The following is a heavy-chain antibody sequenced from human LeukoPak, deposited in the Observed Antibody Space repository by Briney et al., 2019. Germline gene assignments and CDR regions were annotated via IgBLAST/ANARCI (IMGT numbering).Heavy chain of an antibody. CDR3: AELGITMIGGV. D-gene: IGHD3-10*02. CDR1: GFTFDDYA. CDR2: INSDGSST. Sequence: GGSLRLSCAASGFTFDDYAMHWVRQAPGKGLEWVSRINSDGSSTSYADSVKGRFTISRDNAKNTVYLQMNSLRAEDTAVYYCAELGITMIGGVWGKGTTVTISS. J-gene: IGHJ6*04. V-gene: IGHV3-74*01.